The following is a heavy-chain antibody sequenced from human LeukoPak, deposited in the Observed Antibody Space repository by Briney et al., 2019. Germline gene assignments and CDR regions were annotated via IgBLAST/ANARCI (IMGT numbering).Heavy chain of an antibody. V-gene: IGHV4-59*01. Sequence: SETLSLTCTASGGSISSYYWSWIRQPPGKGLEWIGYIYYSGSTNYNPSLKSRVTISVDTSKNQFSLKLSSVTAADTAVYYCARDGQLAQLDYWGQGTLVTVSS. CDR2: IYYSGST. J-gene: IGHJ4*02. D-gene: IGHD6-6*01. CDR1: GGSISSYY. CDR3: ARDGQLAQLDY.